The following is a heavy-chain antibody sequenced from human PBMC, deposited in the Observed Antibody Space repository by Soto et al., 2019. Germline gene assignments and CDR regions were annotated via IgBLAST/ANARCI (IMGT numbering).Heavy chain of an antibody. Sequence: EVQLVESGGGLVQPGGSLRLSCAASGFTVSSNYMSWVRQAPGKGLEWVSVIYSGGSTYYADSVKGRLTISRDNAKNTRYLQMNSLRAEDTAVYYCARGGAAINRHYWGQGTLVPVSS. D-gene: IGHD2-2*01. CDR1: GFTVSSNY. V-gene: IGHV3-66*01. CDR2: IYSGGST. J-gene: IGHJ4*02. CDR3: ARGGAAINRHY.